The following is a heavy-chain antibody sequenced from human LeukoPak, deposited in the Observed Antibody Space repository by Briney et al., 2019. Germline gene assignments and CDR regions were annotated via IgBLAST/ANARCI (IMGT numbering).Heavy chain of an antibody. CDR2: IKQDGSEK. CDR1: GFSFSSYW. D-gene: IGHD5-24*01. Sequence: GGSLRLSCAASGFSFSSYWMTWVRQAPGKGLEWVANIKQDGSEKYYVDSVRGRFTISRDNAKNSLFLQLNSLRAEDTAVYYCARPDGTTDVYFFDYWGQGTLVTVSS. CDR3: ARPDGTTDVYFFDY. J-gene: IGHJ4*02. V-gene: IGHV3-7*04.